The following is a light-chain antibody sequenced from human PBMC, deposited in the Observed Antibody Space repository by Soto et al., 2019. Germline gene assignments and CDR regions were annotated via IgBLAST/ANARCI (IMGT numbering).Light chain of an antibody. J-gene: IGKJ1*01. CDR2: KAS. CDR3: QHYNDYSRM. CDR1: QSVDSL. Sequence: DIQMTQSPSTLSASIGDRVTITCRASQSVDSLLAWYQQKPGKAPKLLNYKASSLQTGVPSRFSGSGSGTEFTLTISSMQPDDFATYCCQHYNDYSRMFGQGTKVEIK. V-gene: IGKV1-5*03.